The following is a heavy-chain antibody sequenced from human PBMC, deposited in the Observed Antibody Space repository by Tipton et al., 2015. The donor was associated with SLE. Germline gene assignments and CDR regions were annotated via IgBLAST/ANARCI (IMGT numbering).Heavy chain of an antibody. CDR1: GGSVSSRTYS. V-gene: IGHV4-30-2*01. CDR2: IYHTGST. D-gene: IGHD3-3*01. CDR3: ARFHLELSHVFDY. Sequence: LRLSCEVSGGSVSSRTYSWGWIRQPPGKGLEWIGYIYHTGSTYHIPSLKSRVTVSVDKSKNHFSLMLISVTAADTAVYYCARFHLELSHVFDYRGQGTLVTVAS. J-gene: IGHJ4*02.